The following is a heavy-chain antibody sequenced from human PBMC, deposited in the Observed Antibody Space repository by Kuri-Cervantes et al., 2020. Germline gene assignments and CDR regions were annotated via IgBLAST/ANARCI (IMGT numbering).Heavy chain of an antibody. CDR3: AKDFLIAVAGIGGYFDY. V-gene: IGHV4-31*01. Sequence: SETLSLTCTVSGDSINSGGYFWSWIRQSSGKGLEWIGYIYYSGSAYYNPSLRGLVTISVDTSKTQFSLRLSSVTAADTAVYYCAKDFLIAVAGIGGYFDYWGQGTLVTVSS. CDR2: IYYSGSA. J-gene: IGHJ4*02. D-gene: IGHD6-19*01. CDR1: GDSINSGGYF.